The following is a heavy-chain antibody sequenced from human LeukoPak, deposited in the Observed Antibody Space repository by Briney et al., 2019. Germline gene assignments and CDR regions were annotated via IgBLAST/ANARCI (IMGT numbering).Heavy chain of an antibody. D-gene: IGHD3-10*01. V-gene: IGHV1-2*02. Sequence: ASVKVSCKASGYTFTGYSMHWVRQAPGQGLEWVGWINPNSGGTNYAQKFQGRVTMTRDTSISTAYMELSRLRSDDTAVYYCARPNYYGSGSCNWFDPWGQGTLVTVSS. CDR2: INPNSGGT. CDR1: GYTFTGYS. J-gene: IGHJ5*02. CDR3: ARPNYYGSGSCNWFDP.